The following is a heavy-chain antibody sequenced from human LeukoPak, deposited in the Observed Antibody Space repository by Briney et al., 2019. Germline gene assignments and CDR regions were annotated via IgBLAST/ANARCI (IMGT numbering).Heavy chain of an antibody. V-gene: IGHV4-61*09. D-gene: IGHD1-1*01. J-gene: IGHJ4*02. CDR3: ARGGNWNSYYFDF. Sequence: SETLSLTCTVSGGSISSGGYFWHWIRQPAGKGLEWLGHISTSRSTTYNPSLEGRVTISVDTSKNQFSLRLNSVTAADTAVYYCARGGNWNSYYFDFWGQGTLVTVSS. CDR2: ISTSRST. CDR1: GGSISSGGYF.